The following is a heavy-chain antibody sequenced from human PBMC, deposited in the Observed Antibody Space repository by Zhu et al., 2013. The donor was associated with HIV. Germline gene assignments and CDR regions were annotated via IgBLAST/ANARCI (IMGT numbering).Heavy chain of an antibody. J-gene: IGHJ4*02. V-gene: IGHV1-69*01. D-gene: IGHD6-13*01. CDR1: GGTFSSYA. Sequence: QVQLVQSGAEVKKPGSSVKVSCKASGGTFSSYAISWVRQAPGQGLEWMGGIIPIFGTANYAQKFQGRVTITADESTSTAYMELSSLRSEDTAVYYCARGRHILRQQLVLTRVWDFDYWGQGTLVTVSS. CDR2: IIPIFGTA. CDR3: ARGRHILRQQLVLTRVWDFDY.